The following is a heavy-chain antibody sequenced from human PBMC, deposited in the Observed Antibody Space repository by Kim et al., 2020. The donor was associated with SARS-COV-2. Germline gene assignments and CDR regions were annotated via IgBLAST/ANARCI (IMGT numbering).Heavy chain of an antibody. CDR1: GFTFSSYA. D-gene: IGHD3-9*01. J-gene: IGHJ3*02. V-gene: IGHV3-30-3*01. CDR3: ARNENYDILTGGAFDI. Sequence: GGSLRLSCAASGFTFSSYAMHWVRQAPGKGLEWVAVISYDGSNKYYADSVKGRFTISRDNSKNTLYLQMNSLRAEDTAVYYCARNENYDILTGGAFDIWGQGPMVTVSS. CDR2: ISYDGSNK.